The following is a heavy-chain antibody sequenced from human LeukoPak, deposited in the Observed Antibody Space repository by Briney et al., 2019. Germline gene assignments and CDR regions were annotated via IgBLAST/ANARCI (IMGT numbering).Heavy chain of an antibody. CDR2: IKKDGSQK. CDR3: ARVGWELLNLHFDP. Sequence: GGPLKLSCVGSGFTFSDKWMSWVRKAPGKGPEWGASIKKDGSQKYYVDSVKGRFTISRDNAQNSLYLQMSSLRVEDTAIYSCARVGWELLNLHFDPWGQGTLVTVSS. D-gene: IGHD1-26*01. J-gene: IGHJ5*02. CDR1: GFTFSDKW. V-gene: IGHV3-7*03.